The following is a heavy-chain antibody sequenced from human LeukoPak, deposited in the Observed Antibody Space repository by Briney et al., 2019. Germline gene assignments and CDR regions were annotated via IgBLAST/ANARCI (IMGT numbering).Heavy chain of an antibody. Sequence: GGSLRLSCAASGFTFSIYSMNWVRQAPGKGLEWVSAISGSGGSTYYADSVKGRFTISRDNSKNTLYLQMNSLRAEDTAVYYCAKVRGSYYRGYFQHWGQGTLVTVSS. J-gene: IGHJ1*01. CDR2: ISGSGGST. D-gene: IGHD1-26*01. CDR3: AKVRGSYYRGYFQH. CDR1: GFTFSIYS. V-gene: IGHV3-23*01.